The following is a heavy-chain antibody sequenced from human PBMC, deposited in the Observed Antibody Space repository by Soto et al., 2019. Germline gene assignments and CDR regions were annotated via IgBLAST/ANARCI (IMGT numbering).Heavy chain of an antibody. V-gene: IGHV1-69*12. CDR3: ASYFYDRSGFIVPVDS. CDR1: GGTFSSYV. Sequence: QVQLVQSGAEVKKPGSSVKVSCKASGGTFSSYVIDWVRQAPGQGLEWMGGIIPIFGAPNYAQKFRGRVTITADESTITAYMEVSSLRSEDTAVYYCASYFYDRSGFIVPVDSWGQGTLVTVSS. CDR2: IIPIFGAP. J-gene: IGHJ4*02. D-gene: IGHD3-22*01.